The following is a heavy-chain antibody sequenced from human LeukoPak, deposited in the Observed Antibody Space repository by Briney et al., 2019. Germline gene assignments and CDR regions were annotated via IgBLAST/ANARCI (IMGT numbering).Heavy chain of an antibody. CDR2: ISYDGSNK. D-gene: IGHD3-22*01. Sequence: PGGSLRLSCAASGFAFISYSMHWVRQPPGKGLEWLAVISYDGSNKYYADSVKGRLTISRDNSKNTLYLQMNSLRAEDTAVYYCARPYYYDSSGYYLDFWGQGALVTVSS. CDR3: ARPYYYDSSGYYLDF. V-gene: IGHV3-30*04. J-gene: IGHJ4*02. CDR1: GFAFISYS.